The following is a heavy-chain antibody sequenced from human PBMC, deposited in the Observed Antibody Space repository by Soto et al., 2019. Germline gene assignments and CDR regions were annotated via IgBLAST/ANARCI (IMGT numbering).Heavy chain of an antibody. V-gene: IGHV1-58*01. J-gene: IGHJ4*02. CDR1: GFNFTSSA. CDR3: AAALHDDGVYVGFYFDY. Sequence: QMQLVQSGPEVKKPGTSVTVSCKASGFNFTSSAVQWVRQARGQRLELIGWIVVGSGNTNYAQKFQERVTITRDMSTTTAYMELSSLRSEDTAVYYCAAALHDDGVYVGFYFDYWGQGTLVTVSS. CDR2: IVVGSGNT. D-gene: IGHD4-17*01.